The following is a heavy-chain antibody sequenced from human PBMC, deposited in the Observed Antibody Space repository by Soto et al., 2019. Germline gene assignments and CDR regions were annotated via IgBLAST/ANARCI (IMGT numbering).Heavy chain of an antibody. CDR3: ANPRPDFWSGSNRAPRL. CDR2: ISGSGGST. CDR1: GFTFSSYA. J-gene: IGHJ4*02. D-gene: IGHD3-3*01. Sequence: PGGSLRLSCAASGFTFSSYAMSWVRQAPGKGLEWVSAISGSGGSTYYADSVKGRFTISRDNSKNTLYLQMNSLRAEDTAVYYCANPRPDFWSGSNRAPRLGGQGTLVTVSS. V-gene: IGHV3-23*01.